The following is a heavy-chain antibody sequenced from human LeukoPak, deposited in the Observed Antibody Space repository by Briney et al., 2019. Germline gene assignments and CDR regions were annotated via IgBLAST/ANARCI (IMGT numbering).Heavy chain of an antibody. D-gene: IGHD3-22*01. V-gene: IGHV3-30*04. CDR2: ISYDGSNK. J-gene: IGHJ4*02. Sequence: GGSLRLSCAASGFTFSSYAMHWVRQAPGMRLEWVAVISYDGSNKYYADSVKGRFTISRDNSKNTLYLQMNSLRAEDTAVYYCARVTTMIVVVMWAYFDYWGQGPLVTVSS. CDR1: GFTFSSYA. CDR3: ARVTTMIVVVMWAYFDY.